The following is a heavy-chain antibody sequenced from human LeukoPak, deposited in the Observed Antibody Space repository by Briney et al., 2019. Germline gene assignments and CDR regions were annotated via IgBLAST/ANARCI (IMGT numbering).Heavy chain of an antibody. V-gene: IGHV4-59*02. CDR1: GGSVSDYY. CDR3: ARDPQGDY. Sequence: SETLSLTCTISGGSVSDYYWSWIRQSPGKGLEWIGYIYYTGSTTYNPSLKSRVTISADTSKNQFSLKLSSVTAADTAVYYCARDPQGDYWGQGTLVTVSS. CDR2: IYYTGST. J-gene: IGHJ4*02.